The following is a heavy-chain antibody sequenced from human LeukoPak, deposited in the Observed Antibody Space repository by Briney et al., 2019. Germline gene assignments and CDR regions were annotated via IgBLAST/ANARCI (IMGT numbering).Heavy chain of an antibody. Sequence: GGSLRLSCAASGFTFSSYSMNWVRQTPGKGLELVSSISSSSSYIYSTHSVKGRFTIPRDNAKNSLYLQMNSLRAEDTAVYYCARDALTVTTHYFDYWDQGTLVPVPS. CDR3: ARDALTVTTHYFDY. CDR2: ISSSSSYI. V-gene: IGHV3-21*01. CDR1: GFTFSSYS. D-gene: IGHD4-17*01. J-gene: IGHJ4*02.